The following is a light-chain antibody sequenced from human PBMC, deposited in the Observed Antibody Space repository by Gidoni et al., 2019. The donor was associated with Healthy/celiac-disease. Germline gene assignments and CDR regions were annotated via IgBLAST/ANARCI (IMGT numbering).Light chain of an antibody. CDR1: RSDVGGYHY. Sequence: QPALTQPASVSGSPGQSITISCTGTRSDVGGYHYVSWYQQHPGKAPKLMVYEVSNRPSGVSTRFSGSKSGNTASLTISGLHAEDEADYYCSSYTSSSTLEVFGGGTTLTVL. CDR3: SSYTSSSTLEV. V-gene: IGLV2-14*01. CDR2: EVS. J-gene: IGLJ2*01.